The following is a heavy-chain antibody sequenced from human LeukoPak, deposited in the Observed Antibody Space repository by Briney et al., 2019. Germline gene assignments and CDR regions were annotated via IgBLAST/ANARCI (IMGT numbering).Heavy chain of an antibody. Sequence: SETLSLTCAVYGGSFSGYYWSWIRQPPGKGLEWIGEINHSGSTNYNPSLKSRVTISVDTSKNQFSLKLSSVTAADTAVYYRAREHELAAAGTELDYWGQGTLVTVSS. J-gene: IGHJ4*02. V-gene: IGHV4-34*01. D-gene: IGHD6-13*01. CDR1: GGSFSGYY. CDR3: AREHELAAAGTELDY. CDR2: INHSGST.